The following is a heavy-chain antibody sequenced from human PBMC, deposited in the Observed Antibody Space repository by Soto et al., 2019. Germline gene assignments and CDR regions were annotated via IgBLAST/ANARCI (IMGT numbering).Heavy chain of an antibody. D-gene: IGHD3-22*01. Sequence: ASVKVSCKASGYTFTGYYMHWVRQAPGQGLEWMGWINPNSGGTNYAQKFQGWVTMTRDTSISTAYMELSRLRSDDTAVYYCARGPRDHFYYDSSDYARSYGAFDLWGQGTMVTVSS. CDR3: ARGPRDHFYYDSSDYARSYGAFDL. V-gene: IGHV1-2*04. J-gene: IGHJ3*01. CDR2: INPNSGGT. CDR1: GYTFTGYY.